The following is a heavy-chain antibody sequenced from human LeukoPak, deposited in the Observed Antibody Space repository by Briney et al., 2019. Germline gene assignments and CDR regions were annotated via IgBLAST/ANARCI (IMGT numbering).Heavy chain of an antibody. CDR3: ARDQNYDSSGYSADFDY. CDR2: ISSSSGYI. CDR1: AFSLSAYK. D-gene: IGHD3-22*01. Sequence: GGSLRLSCAASAFSLSAYKMNWVRQAPGRGLEWVSSISSSSGYIYYADSVKGRFTISRDNAKNSLYLQMNSLRAEDTAVYYCARDQNYDSSGYSADFDYWGQGTLVTVSS. V-gene: IGHV3-21*01. J-gene: IGHJ4*02.